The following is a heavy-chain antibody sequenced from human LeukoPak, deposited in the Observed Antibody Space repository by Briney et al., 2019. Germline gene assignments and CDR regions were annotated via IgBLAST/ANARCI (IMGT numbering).Heavy chain of an antibody. Sequence: GGSLRLSCAASGFTVSSNYMTWVRQAPGKGLEWVSVVYSGGGTYYADSVKGRLTISRDNSKNTLYLQMNSLRAEDTAVYYCARVGSGSYGGWFDPWGQGTLVTVSS. D-gene: IGHD1-26*01. CDR2: VYSGGGT. CDR3: ARVGSGSYGGWFDP. CDR1: GFTVSSNY. J-gene: IGHJ5*02. V-gene: IGHV3-53*01.